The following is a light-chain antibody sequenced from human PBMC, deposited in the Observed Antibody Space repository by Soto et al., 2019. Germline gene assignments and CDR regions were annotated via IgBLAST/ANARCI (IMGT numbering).Light chain of an antibody. J-gene: IGLJ2*01. Sequence: QSVLTQPASVSGSPGQSISISCTGTSSDVGSDNIVSWYQQHPGKAPKLMIYEGSKRPSGVSNRFSGSKSGNTASLTISGLQAEDEAYYYCCSYAGSSTAIFGGGTNVTVL. CDR3: CSYAGSSTAI. CDR1: SSDVGSDNI. CDR2: EGS. V-gene: IGLV2-23*01.